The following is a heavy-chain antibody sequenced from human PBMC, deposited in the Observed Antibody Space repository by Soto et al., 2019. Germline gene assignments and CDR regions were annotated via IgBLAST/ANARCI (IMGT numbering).Heavy chain of an antibody. CDR2: ISYDGSNK. Sequence: GGSLRLSCAASGFTFSSYGMHWVRQAPGKGLEWVAVISYDGSNKYYADSVKGRFTISRDNSKNTLYLQMNSLRAEDTAIYYCAKKVNSGPGSQYFDYWGQGTLVTVSS. D-gene: IGHD3-10*01. V-gene: IGHV3-30*18. CDR1: GFTFSSYG. J-gene: IGHJ4*02. CDR3: AKKVNSGPGSQYFDY.